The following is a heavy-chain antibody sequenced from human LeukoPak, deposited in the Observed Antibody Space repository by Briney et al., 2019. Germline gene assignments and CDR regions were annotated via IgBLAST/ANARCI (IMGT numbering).Heavy chain of an antibody. Sequence: PSETLSLTCTVSGGSISSNIYYWGWIRQPPGKGLEWIGEINHSGSTNYNPSLKSRVTISVDTSKNQFSLDLSSVTAADTAVYYCARDIVVVPAARSYAFDIWGQGTVVTVSS. CDR2: INHSGST. J-gene: IGHJ3*02. CDR1: GGSISSNIYY. V-gene: IGHV4-39*07. CDR3: ARDIVVVPAARSYAFDI. D-gene: IGHD2-2*01.